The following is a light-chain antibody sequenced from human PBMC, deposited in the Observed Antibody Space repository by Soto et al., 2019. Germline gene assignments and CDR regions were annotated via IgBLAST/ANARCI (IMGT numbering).Light chain of an antibody. J-gene: IGKJ3*01. CDR2: WAP. V-gene: IGKV4-1*01. CDR3: QQYYSTPFT. CDR1: QSVLYSSNNKNY. Sequence: DIVMTQSPDSLAVSLGEWATINCKSSQSVLYSSNNKNYLAWYQQKPGQPPKLLIYWAPTRESGVPDRFSGSGSGTDFTLTISSLQAEDVAVYYCQQYYSTPFTFGPGTKVDIK.